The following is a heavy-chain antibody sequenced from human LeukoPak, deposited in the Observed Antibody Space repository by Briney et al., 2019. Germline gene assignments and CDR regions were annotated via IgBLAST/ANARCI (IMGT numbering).Heavy chain of an antibody. D-gene: IGHD6-13*01. J-gene: IGHJ4*02. CDR1: GFTFDDYA. CDR2: ISWNSGSI. V-gene: IGHV3-9*01. Sequence: GRSLRLSCAASGFTFDDYAMHWVRQAPGKGLEWVSGISWNSGSIGYAESVKGRFTISRDNAKNSLYLQMNSLRAEDTALYYCAKDKQEYRGIASAGTPLDYWGQGTLVTVSS. CDR3: AKDKQEYRGIASAGTPLDY.